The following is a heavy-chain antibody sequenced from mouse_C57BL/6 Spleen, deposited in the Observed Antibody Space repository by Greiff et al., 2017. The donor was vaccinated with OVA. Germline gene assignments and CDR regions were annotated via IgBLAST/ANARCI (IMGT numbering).Heavy chain of an antibody. CDR1: GYTFTRYT. Sequence: QVQLQHSGAELARPGASVKMSCKASGYTFTRYTMHWVKQRPGQGLEWIGYITPSSGYTKYNQKFKDKATLTADKSSSTAYMQLSSLTSEDSAVYYCAREVVAFDYWGKGTTLTVSS. J-gene: IGHJ2*01. CDR2: ITPSSGYT. V-gene: IGHV1-4*01. D-gene: IGHD1-1*01. CDR3: AREVVAFDY.